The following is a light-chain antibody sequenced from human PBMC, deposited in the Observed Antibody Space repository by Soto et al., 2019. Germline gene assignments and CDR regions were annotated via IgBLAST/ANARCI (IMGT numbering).Light chain of an antibody. CDR2: DAS. CDR1: QDISNY. J-gene: IGKJ3*01. Sequence: DIQMTQSPSSLSASVGDRVTITCQASQDISNYLNWYQQKPGKAPKLLIYDASKLETGVPSRFSRSGSGTDFTFTISSLQPEDIATYYCQQYDNLPRSFGPGTKVDIK. V-gene: IGKV1-33*01. CDR3: QQYDNLPRS.